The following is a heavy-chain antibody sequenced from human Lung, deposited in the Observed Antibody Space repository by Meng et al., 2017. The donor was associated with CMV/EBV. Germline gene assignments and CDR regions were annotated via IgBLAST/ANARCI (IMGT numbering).Heavy chain of an antibody. J-gene: IGHJ6*02. D-gene: IGHD1-26*01. CDR1: GFTFGDYA. Sequence: SCAASGFTFGDYAMHWVRQAPGKGLEWVSGISWNSGSIGYADSVKGRFTISRDNAKNSLYLQMNSLRAEDTALYYCAKDRGATNRYGMDVWCQGTTVTVSS. CDR3: AKDRGATNRYGMDV. V-gene: IGHV3-9*01. CDR2: ISWNSGSI.